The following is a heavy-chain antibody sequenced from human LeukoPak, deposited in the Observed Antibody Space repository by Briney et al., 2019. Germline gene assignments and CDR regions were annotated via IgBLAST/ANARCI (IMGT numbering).Heavy chain of an antibody. J-gene: IGHJ4*02. CDR2: INPNSGGT. Sequence: ASVKVSCKASGYTFTGYYMHWVRQAPGQGLEWMGWINPNSGGTNYAQKFQGRVTMTRDTSISTAYMELSRLRSDDTAVYYCARILYGDYVGDYWDQGTLVTVSS. CDR1: GYTFTGYY. D-gene: IGHD4-17*01. CDR3: ARILYGDYVGDY. V-gene: IGHV1-2*02.